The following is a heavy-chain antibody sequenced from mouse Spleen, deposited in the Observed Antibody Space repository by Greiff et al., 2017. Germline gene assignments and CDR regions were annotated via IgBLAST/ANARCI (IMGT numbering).Heavy chain of an antibody. CDR2: INPNNGGT. Sequence: EVQLQQSGPELVKPGASVKIPCKASGYTFTDYNMDWVKQSHGKSLEWIGDINPNNGGTIYNQKFKGKATLTVDKSSSTAYMELRSLTSEDTAVYYCARGGIATVVAIRYYAMDYWGQGTSVTVSS. CDR1: GYTFTDYN. CDR3: ARGGIATVVAIRYYAMDY. D-gene: IGHD1-1*01. V-gene: IGHV1-18*01. J-gene: IGHJ4*01.